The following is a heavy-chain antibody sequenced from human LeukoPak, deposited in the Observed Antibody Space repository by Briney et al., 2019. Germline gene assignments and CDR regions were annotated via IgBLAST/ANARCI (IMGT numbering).Heavy chain of an antibody. D-gene: IGHD1-26*01. CDR3: ARIVGTDYFDY. Sequence: RASETLSLTCTVSGGSISNSSYYWGWIRQPPGKGLEWIGNVYYRGSAYYNPSLKSRVTISIDTSKNQFSLKLSSLTAADTAVYYCARIVGTDYFDYWGQGILVTVSS. J-gene: IGHJ4*02. CDR1: GGSISNSSYY. V-gene: IGHV4-39*07. CDR2: VYYRGSA.